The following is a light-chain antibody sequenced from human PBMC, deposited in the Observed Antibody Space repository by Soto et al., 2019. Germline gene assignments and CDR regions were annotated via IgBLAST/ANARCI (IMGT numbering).Light chain of an antibody. CDR1: ISDVGTYNF. CDR3: SSYAGSNNLV. V-gene: IGLV2-8*01. CDR2: EVN. Sequence: QSALTQPPSASGSPGQSVTISCTGTISDVGTYNFVSWYQQHPGKAPKLMIYEVNKRPSGVPDRFSGSKSGNTASLTVSGLQADDEADYYCSSYAGSNNLVFGGGTQLTVL. J-gene: IGLJ2*01.